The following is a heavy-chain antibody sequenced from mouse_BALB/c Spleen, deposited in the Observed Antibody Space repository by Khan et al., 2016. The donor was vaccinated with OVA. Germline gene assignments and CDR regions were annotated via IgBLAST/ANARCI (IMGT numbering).Heavy chain of an antibody. J-gene: IGHJ2*01. D-gene: IGHD2-1*01. CDR3: ASHGNFVSFDS. CDR1: GFTFSSYI. V-gene: IGHV5-12-2*01. CDR2: ISNGGGST. Sequence: EVELVESGGGLVQPGGSLKLSCAASGFTFSSYIMSWVRQTPEKRLEWVAYISNGGGSTYYLDTVKGRFNISRDNAKNNLYLQMSSLKSDATAMYCCASHGNFVSFDSWGQGTTLTVSS.